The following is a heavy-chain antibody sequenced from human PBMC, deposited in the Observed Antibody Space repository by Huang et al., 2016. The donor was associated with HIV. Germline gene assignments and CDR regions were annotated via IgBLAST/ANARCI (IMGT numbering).Heavy chain of an antibody. Sequence: QVQLVQSGAEVRKPGASVKVSCKTSGYRFGDYYIHWVRQDPGQGHEWSGWSTPNTCDSFYAEKFRGRVAMASDTSIRTVYMAVNRLQFDDGATYFCATDWGGGCDGGSCFPHWGQGTLVGVSS. CDR1: GYRFGDYY. CDR2: STPNTCDS. V-gene: IGHV1-2*02. D-gene: IGHD2-15*01. J-gene: IGHJ4*02. CDR3: ATDWGGGCDGGSCFPH.